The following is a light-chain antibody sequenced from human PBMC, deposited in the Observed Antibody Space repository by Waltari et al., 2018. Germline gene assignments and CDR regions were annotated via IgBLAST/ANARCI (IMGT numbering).Light chain of an antibody. J-gene: IGKJ4*01. CDR1: EDISNY. V-gene: IGKV1-33*01. CDR3: LQYDSLPLT. Sequence: DIQLTQSPPSLSASLGERVTITCRATEDISNYLNWFQQKPVRVPQLLIYDASKVGTWVPSRFIGSGSGTDFSFTISSLQPEDVATYYCLQYDSLPLTFGGGTRVELK. CDR2: DAS.